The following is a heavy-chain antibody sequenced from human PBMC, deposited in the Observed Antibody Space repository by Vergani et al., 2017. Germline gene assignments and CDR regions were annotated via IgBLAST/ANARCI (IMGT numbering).Heavy chain of an antibody. J-gene: IGHJ5*02. Sequence: QVKLVEPGGGVVQLGRSLRPSCAAPGLPFNQNGMHWVRQAPGKGLEGVAVTWYDGNNKQYADSVKGRFTISRDNSKSTMYLQMNSLRDEDTGVYYCARDLRLLYSRFDPWAQGTLVTVSS. V-gene: IGHV3-33*01. D-gene: IGHD5-12*01. CDR3: ARDLRLLYSRFDP. CDR2: TWYDGNNK. CDR1: GLPFNQNG.